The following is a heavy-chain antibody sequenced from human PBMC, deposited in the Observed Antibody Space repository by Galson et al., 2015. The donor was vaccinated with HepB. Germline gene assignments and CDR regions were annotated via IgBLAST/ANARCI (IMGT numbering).Heavy chain of an antibody. CDR1: GGTFSTYA. J-gene: IGHJ4*02. D-gene: IGHD3-22*01. CDR2: IIPIFGTA. V-gene: IGHV1-69*01. Sequence: SCKASGGTFSTYAISWVRQAPGQGLEWMGGIIPIFGTANYAQKFQGRVTITADESTSTAYMELSSLRSEDTAVYYCARAPYDSSGRLLDYWGQGTLVTVSS. CDR3: ARAPYDSSGRLLDY.